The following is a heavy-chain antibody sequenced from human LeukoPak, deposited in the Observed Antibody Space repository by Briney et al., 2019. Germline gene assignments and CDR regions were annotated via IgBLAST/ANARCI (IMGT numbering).Heavy chain of an antibody. CDR2: ISYDGSNK. J-gene: IGHJ4*02. CDR3: ARDRSLGDFDY. D-gene: IGHD3-16*01. Sequence: HPGGSLRPSCAASGFTFSSYAMHWVRQAPGKGLEWVAVISYDGSNKYYADSVKGRFTIPRDNSKNTLYLQMNSLRAEDTAVYYCARDRSLGDFDYWGQGTLVTVSS. V-gene: IGHV3-30-3*01. CDR1: GFTFSSYA.